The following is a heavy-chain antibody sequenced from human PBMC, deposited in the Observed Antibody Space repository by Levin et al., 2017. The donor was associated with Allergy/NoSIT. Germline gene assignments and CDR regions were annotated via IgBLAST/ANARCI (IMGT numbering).Heavy chain of an antibody. CDR1: GYTFNTLG. D-gene: IGHD2-8*01. CDR2: ISGYNGDT. V-gene: IGHV1-18*01. J-gene: IGHJ4*02. CDR3: ARGTHRRTDNGKDFDY. Sequence: GESLKISCTASGYTFNTLGFYWVRQGPGQGLEWMGWISGYNGDTMYAEKFQDRVTMTTDTSTSTGYMELRSLRSDDTAVYFCARGTHRRTDNGKDFDYWGQGTLVTVSP.